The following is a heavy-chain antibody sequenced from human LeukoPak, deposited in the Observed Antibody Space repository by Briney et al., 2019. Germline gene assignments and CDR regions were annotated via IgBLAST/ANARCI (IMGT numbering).Heavy chain of an antibody. V-gene: IGHV1-18*01. CDR2: INTYNGNT. J-gene: IGHJ4*02. Sequence: GASVKVSCKASGYTFTSYGISWVRQAPGQGLEWMGWINTYNGNTHYAQKLQGRVTMTTDTSTSTAYMELKSLRSDDTAVYYCARSSLAVAGSVFDYWGREPWSPSPQ. CDR3: ARSSLAVAGSVFDY. CDR1: GYTFTSYG. D-gene: IGHD6-19*01.